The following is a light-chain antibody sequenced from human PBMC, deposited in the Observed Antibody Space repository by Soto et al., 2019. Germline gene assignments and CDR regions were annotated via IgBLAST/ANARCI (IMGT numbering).Light chain of an antibody. CDR3: QTWGTGILV. J-gene: IGLJ3*02. Sequence: QPVLTQSPSASASLGASVKLTCTLSSGHSSYAIAWHQQQPEKGPRRLMKVNSDGRHSKGDGIPDRFSGFSSGAERYLTISSLQSEDEADYYCQTWGTGILVFGGGTKLTVL. CDR1: SGHSSYA. CDR2: VNSDGRH. V-gene: IGLV4-69*02.